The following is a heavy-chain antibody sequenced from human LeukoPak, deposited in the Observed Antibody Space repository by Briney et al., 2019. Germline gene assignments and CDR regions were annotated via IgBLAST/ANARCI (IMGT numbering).Heavy chain of an antibody. CDR2: IYYSGST. CDR1: GGSISSYY. CDR3: ARDQSWTTDFDV. V-gene: IGHV4-59*12. J-gene: IGHJ3*01. D-gene: IGHD2/OR15-2a*01. Sequence: SETLSLTCTVSGGSISSYYWSWIRQPPWKGLEWIGYIYYSGSTNYNPSLKSRVTISVDTSKNQFSLQLKFMTPEDTAVYYCARDQSWTTDFDVWGQGTIVTVSS.